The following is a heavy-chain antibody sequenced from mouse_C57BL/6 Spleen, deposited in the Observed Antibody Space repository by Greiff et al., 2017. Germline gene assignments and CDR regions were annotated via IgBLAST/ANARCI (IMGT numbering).Heavy chain of an antibody. CDR3: ARSSNYGYFDV. Sequence: EVQRVESEGGLVQPGSSMKLSCTASGFTFSDYYMAWVRPVPEKGLEWVAYINYDGSSTYYLDSLKSRFIISRDNAKNILYLQMSSLKSEDTATDYCARSSNYGYFDVWGTGTTVTVSS. CDR2: INYDGSST. J-gene: IGHJ1*03. D-gene: IGHD2-5*01. V-gene: IGHV5-16*01. CDR1: GFTFSDYY.